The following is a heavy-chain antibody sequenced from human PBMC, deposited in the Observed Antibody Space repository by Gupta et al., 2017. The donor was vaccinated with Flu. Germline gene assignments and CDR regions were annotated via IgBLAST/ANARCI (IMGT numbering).Heavy chain of an antibody. CDR1: GFTFSSYA. CDR2: IGNDGINK. V-gene: IGHV3-33*06. J-gene: IGHJ4*02. Sequence: QVQLVASGGGVVQPGTSLRLSCAASGFTFSSYAMHWVRQAPGKGLEWVAIIGNDGINKYYADSVKGRFTLSRDNSKNTLYLQMSSLRAEDMAVYYCAKGLGRTAMISNGGPGTLVTVSS. D-gene: IGHD5-18*01. CDR3: AKGLGRTAMISN.